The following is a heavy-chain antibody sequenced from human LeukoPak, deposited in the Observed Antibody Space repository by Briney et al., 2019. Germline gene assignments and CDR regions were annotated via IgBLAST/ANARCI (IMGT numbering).Heavy chain of an antibody. CDR2: ISGSGGST. CDR3: AKGLLYDSIFDY. CDR1: GFTFSSYA. D-gene: IGHD3-22*01. Sequence: GSLRLSCAASGFTFSSYAMSWVRQAPGKGLEWVSAISGSGGSTYYADSVKGRFTISRDNSKNTLYLQMNSLRAEDTAVYYCAKGLLYDSIFDYWGQGTLVTVSS. J-gene: IGHJ4*02. V-gene: IGHV3-23*01.